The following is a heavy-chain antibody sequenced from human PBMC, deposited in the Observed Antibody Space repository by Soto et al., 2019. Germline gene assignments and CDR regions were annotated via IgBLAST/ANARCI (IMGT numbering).Heavy chain of an antibody. Sequence: SLRLSCVASGFTFDDYAMHWVRQVPGKGLEWVSGISWNSGRIAYADSVKGRITTSRDNAKTSVYLQMNSLRTEDTALYYCGRGRGFGDAFDIWGQGTMVTVSS. V-gene: IGHV3-9*01. CDR3: GRGRGFGDAFDI. CDR2: ISWNSGRI. CDR1: GFTFDDYA. J-gene: IGHJ3*02. D-gene: IGHD3-10*01.